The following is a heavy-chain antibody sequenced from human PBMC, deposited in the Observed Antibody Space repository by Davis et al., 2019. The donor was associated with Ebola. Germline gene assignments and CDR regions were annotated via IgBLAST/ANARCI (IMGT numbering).Heavy chain of an antibody. CDR3: ARERSDLGPYLPRWGNWFDP. V-gene: IGHV3-21*04. CDR1: GFTFSSYN. CDR2: ISSSSSYI. Sequence: GESLKISCAASGFTFSSYNMNWVRQAPGKGLEWVSSISSSSSYIYYADSVKGRFTISRDNAKNSLYLQMNSLRAEDTAVYYCARERSDLGPYLPRWGNWFDPWGQGTLVTVSS. D-gene: IGHD1-26*01. J-gene: IGHJ5*02.